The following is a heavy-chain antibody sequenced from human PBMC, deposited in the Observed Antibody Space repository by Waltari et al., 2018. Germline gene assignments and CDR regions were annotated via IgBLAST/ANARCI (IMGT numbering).Heavy chain of an antibody. CDR3: ARDQKPPRGSGWYDWFDP. CDR2: IYHSGRT. D-gene: IGHD6-19*01. V-gene: IGHV4-38-2*02. Sequence: QVQLQESGPGLVKPSETLSLTCTVSGYSISSGYYWGWIRQPPGKGLEWIGSIYHSGRTYYNPSLKSRVTSSVDTSKNQFSLKLSSVTAADTAVYYCARDQKPPRGSGWYDWFDPWGQGTLVTVSS. CDR1: GYSISSGYY. J-gene: IGHJ5*02.